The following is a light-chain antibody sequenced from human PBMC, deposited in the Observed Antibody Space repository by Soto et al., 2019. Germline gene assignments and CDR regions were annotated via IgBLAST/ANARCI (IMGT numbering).Light chain of an antibody. CDR1: SSDVGSYNL. J-gene: IGLJ1*01. CDR2: EGN. CDR3: CSYAGTNTLV. V-gene: IGLV2-23*01. Sequence: QSALTQPASASGSPGQSVTISCTRTSSDVGSYNLVYWYQQHTAKAPKLMLYEGNKQTSGVSNRCSGSKSANTACLTISGHQTEDEADYYCCSYAGTNTLVFGAGTKVTVL.